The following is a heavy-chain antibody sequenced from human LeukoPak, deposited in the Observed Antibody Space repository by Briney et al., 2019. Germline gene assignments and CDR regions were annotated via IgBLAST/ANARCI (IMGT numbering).Heavy chain of an antibody. CDR2: IKSKTDGGTT. CDR3: TTARHSSGWYFPDY. D-gene: IGHD6-19*01. Sequence: GGSLRLSCAASGFTFSNAWMSWVRQSPGKGLEWVGRIKSKTDGGTTDYAAPVKGRFTISRDDSKNTLYLQMNSLETEDTAVYYCTTARHSSGWYFPDYWGQGTLVTVSS. J-gene: IGHJ4*02. V-gene: IGHV3-15*01. CDR1: GFTFSNAW.